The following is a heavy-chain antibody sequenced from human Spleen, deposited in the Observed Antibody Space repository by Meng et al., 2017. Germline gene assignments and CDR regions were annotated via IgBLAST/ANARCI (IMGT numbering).Heavy chain of an antibody. J-gene: IGHJ5*02. V-gene: IGHV4-38-2*02. CDR2: IYHSGSI. CDR1: GYSISSGYY. D-gene: IGHD3-10*01. CDR3: ARDGGYGSGSYRFDP. Sequence: SETLSLTCTVSGYSISSGYYWGWIRQPPGKGLEWIGSIYHSGSIYYNPSLKSRVTISIDTSKNQFSLRLSSVTAADTAVYYCARDGGYGSGSYRFDPWGQGTLVTVSS.